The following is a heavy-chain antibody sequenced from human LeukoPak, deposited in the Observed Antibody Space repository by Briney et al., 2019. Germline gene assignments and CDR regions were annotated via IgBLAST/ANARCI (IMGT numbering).Heavy chain of an antibody. CDR2: INPSGGST. J-gene: IGHJ3*02. CDR3: ARPRTTGTTGAFDI. CDR1: GGTFSSYA. Sequence: ASVKVSCKASGGTFSSYAISWVRQVPGQGLEWMGIINPSGGSTSYAQKFQGRVTMTRDTSTSTVYMELSSLRSEDTAVYYCARPRTTGTTGAFDIWGQGTMVTVSS. V-gene: IGHV1-46*01. D-gene: IGHD1-1*01.